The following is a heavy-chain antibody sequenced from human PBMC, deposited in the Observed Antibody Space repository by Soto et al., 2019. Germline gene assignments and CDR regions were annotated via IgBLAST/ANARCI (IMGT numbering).Heavy chain of an antibody. CDR1: GFTFSSYG. CDR2: ISYDGSNK. V-gene: IGHV3-30*18. CDR3: AKDRVSRGTTYYYYGMDV. D-gene: IGHD3-10*01. J-gene: IGHJ6*02. Sequence: GGSLRLSCAASGFTFSSYGMHWVRQAPGKGLEWVAVISYDGSNKYYADSVKGRFTISRDNSKNTLYLQMNSLRAEDTAVYYCAKDRVSRGTTYYYYGMDVWGQGTTVTVSS.